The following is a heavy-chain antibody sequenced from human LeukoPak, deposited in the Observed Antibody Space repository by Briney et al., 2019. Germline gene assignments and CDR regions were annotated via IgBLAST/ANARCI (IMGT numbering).Heavy chain of an antibody. CDR3: ARVSISGVVIANDY. V-gene: IGHV3-21*03. CDR2: RTSGGDYM. CDR1: VWTFRGYT. D-gene: IGHD3-16*02. J-gene: IGHJ4*02. Sequence: PGGCLPVSLVACVWTFRGYTLSWVRQAPGKGVAGVGLRTSGGDYMYNTESVKGRSTSSRDDSKNSLYLHMNILRAEDTAVYYCARVSISGVVIANDYWGQGTVVTVSS.